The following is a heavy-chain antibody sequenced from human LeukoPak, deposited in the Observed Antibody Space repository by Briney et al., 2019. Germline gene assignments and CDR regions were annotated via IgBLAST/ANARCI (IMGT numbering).Heavy chain of an antibody. V-gene: IGHV3-30*02. J-gene: IGHJ4*02. Sequence: GGSLRLSCAASGFTFSSYNMTWVRQAPGKGLEWVAFIRFDGSNKYYADSVKGRFTISRDNSKNMLYLQMNSLRAEDTAVYYCAKPHFDYWGQGTLVTVSS. CDR1: GFTFSSYN. CDR3: AKPHFDY. CDR2: IRFDGSNK.